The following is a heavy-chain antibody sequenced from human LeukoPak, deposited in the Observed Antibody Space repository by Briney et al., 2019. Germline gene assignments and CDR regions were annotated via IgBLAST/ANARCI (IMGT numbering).Heavy chain of an antibody. CDR3: ARNRGTVTSDAFDI. J-gene: IGHJ3*02. Sequence: GGSLRLSCAASGFTFSSYAMHWVRQAPGKGLEYVSAISSNGGSTYYANSVRGRFTISRDNSKNTLYLQMGSLRAEDMAVYYCARNRGTVTSDAFDIWGQGTMVTVPS. D-gene: IGHD4-17*01. V-gene: IGHV3-64*01. CDR2: ISSNGGST. CDR1: GFTFSSYA.